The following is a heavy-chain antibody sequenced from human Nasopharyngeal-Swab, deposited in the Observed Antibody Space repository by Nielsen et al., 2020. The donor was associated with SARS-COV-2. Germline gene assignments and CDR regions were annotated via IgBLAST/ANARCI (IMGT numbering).Heavy chain of an antibody. CDR2: IRFNSRDI. J-gene: IGHJ4*02. CDR3: AKDSEVAAIPDY. V-gene: IGHV3-21*01. CDR1: GFTFNIYS. Sequence: GESLKISCSASGFTFNIYSMNWFRQAPGKGLEWVSSIRFNSRDIYYADSVEGRFTISRDNSKNTLYLQMNSLRAEDTAVYYCAKDSEVAAIPDYWGQGTLVTVSS. D-gene: IGHD2-21*02.